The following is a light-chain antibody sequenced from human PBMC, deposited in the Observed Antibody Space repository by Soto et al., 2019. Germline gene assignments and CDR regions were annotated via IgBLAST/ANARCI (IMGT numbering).Light chain of an antibody. CDR2: DAS. Sequence: EIVLTQSTATLSLSPGERATLSYRASQSVATYLAWYQQKPGQAPRLLIYDASNRATGIPARFSGSVSGTDGTLTISSLKQDDGSTYDGQQWNSYSWTFGQGTKVDI. V-gene: IGKV3-11*01. CDR3: QQWNSYSWT. J-gene: IGKJ1*01. CDR1: QSVATY.